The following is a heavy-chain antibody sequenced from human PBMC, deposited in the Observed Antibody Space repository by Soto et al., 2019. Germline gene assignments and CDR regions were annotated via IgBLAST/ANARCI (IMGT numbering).Heavy chain of an antibody. CDR1: GYTFTSYA. V-gene: IGHV1-3*01. Sequence: ASVKVSCKASGYTFTSYAMHWVRQAPGQRLEWMGWINAGNGNTKYSQKFQGRVTITRDTSASTAYMELSSLRSEDTAVYYCARDLSIAARPRVYYYYYGMDVWGQGTTVTVSS. CDR2: INAGNGNT. D-gene: IGHD6-6*01. CDR3: ARDLSIAARPRVYYYYYGMDV. J-gene: IGHJ6*02.